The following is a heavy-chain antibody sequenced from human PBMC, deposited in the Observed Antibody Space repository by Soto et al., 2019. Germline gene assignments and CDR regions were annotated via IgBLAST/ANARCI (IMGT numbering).Heavy chain of an antibody. CDR3: ARDVGAFTMVRGVIIPLPR. CDR1: GCTFSSYW. J-gene: IGHJ4*02. Sequence: EVQLVESGGGLVQPGGSLRLSCAASGCTFSSYWMSWVRQAPGKGLEWVANIKQDGSEKYYVDSVKGRFTISRDNAKNALYLQMNSLRAEDTAVYYCARDVGAFTMVRGVIIPLPRWGQGTLVTVSS. CDR2: IKQDGSEK. V-gene: IGHV3-7*01. D-gene: IGHD3-10*01.